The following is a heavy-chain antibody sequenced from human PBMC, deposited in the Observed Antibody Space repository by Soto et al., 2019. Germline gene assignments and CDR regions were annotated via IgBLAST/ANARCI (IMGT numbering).Heavy chain of an antibody. D-gene: IGHD5-12*01. Sequence: QVQLVQSGAEVKKPGSSVKVSCTASGGTFSSYTISWVRPAPGQGLEWMGRIIPILGIANYAQKFQGRVTLTEEKATSTADRERSSRRSEDSAVYYCASPPTASGYDFYYWGQGTLGTGAS. CDR1: GGTFSSYT. J-gene: IGHJ4*02. CDR3: ASPPTASGYDFYY. CDR2: IIPILGIA. V-gene: IGHV1-69*02.